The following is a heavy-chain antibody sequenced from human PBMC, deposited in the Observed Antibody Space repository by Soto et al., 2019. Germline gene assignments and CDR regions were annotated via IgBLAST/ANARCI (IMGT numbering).Heavy chain of an antibody. V-gene: IGHV3-33*01. J-gene: IGHJ5*02. D-gene: IGHD4-17*01. CDR3: ARDDNYADNGRDP. CDR2: IVNDGSEQ. Sequence: QVQLVESGGGVVRPGRSLRLSCAATGFSFSTHGMHWVRQAPGKGLEWVALIVNDGSEQDYSDSVKGRFTISRDNSKNTLYLQMNNLRAEDAAVYYCARDDNYADNGRDPWGQGILVTVSS. CDR1: GFSFSTHG.